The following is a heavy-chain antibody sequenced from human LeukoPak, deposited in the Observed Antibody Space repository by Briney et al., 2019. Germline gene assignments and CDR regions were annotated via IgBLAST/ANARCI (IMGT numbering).Heavy chain of an antibody. D-gene: IGHD2-15*01. Sequence: GGSLKLSCVASGFGFSGSAVHWVRQSSGKELEWVGHIDKRDNFYATSYAESVQGRFTISRDDSRDAAFLHMDSLKTEDTALYYCTRDRGMYNWFDPWGQGTLVTVSS. CDR1: GFGFSGSA. J-gene: IGHJ5*02. CDR3: TRDRGMYNWFDP. V-gene: IGHV3-73*01. CDR2: IDKRDNFYAT.